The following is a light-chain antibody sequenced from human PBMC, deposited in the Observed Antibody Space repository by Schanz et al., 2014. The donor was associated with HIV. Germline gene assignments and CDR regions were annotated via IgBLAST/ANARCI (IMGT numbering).Light chain of an antibody. CDR2: DVT. CDR3: SSYTGTPTLV. J-gene: IGLJ3*02. Sequence: QSALTQPASVSGSPGQSITISCTGTSSDVGGYNYVSWYQQHPGKAPKLMIYDVTNRPSGVSNRFSGSKSGNTASLTISGLQAEDEANYYCSSYTGTPTLVFGGGTELTVL. V-gene: IGLV2-14*03. CDR1: SSDVGGYNY.